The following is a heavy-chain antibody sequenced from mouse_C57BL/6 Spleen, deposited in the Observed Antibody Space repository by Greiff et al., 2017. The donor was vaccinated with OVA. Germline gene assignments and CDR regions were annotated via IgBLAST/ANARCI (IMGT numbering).Heavy chain of an antibody. J-gene: IGHJ4*01. CDR2: IYPGDGDT. V-gene: IGHV1-82*01. Sequence: QVQLQQSGPELVKPGASVKISCKASGYAFSSSWMNWVKQRPGKGLEWIGRIYPGDGDTNYNGKFKGKATLTADKSSSTAYMQRSSLTSEDSAVYFCARGLRLYAMDYWGQGTSGTVSS. CDR1: GYAFSSSW. D-gene: IGHD3-2*02. CDR3: ARGLRLYAMDY.